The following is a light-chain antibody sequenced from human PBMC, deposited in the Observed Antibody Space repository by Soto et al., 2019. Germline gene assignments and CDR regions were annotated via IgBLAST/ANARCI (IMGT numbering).Light chain of an antibody. J-gene: IGKJ5*01. Sequence: MTQSPGTPSASLRARATLSCRASQSVSIHLAWYQQKPGQAPRLLIYDTSTRATGIPARFSGSGSGTEFTLTISSLQSEDFAVYYCQQYSNWPPITFGQGTRLEIK. CDR2: DTS. V-gene: IGKV3-15*01. CDR3: QQYSNWPPIT. CDR1: QSVSIH.